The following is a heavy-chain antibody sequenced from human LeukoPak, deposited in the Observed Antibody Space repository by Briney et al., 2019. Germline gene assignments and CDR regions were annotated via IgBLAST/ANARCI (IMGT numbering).Heavy chain of an antibody. CDR2: ISTRSTYI. D-gene: IGHD6-13*01. Sequence: ASVKVSCKASGYTFTSYAMNWVRQAPGKGLEWISSISTRSTYIYYADSVKGRFTISRDNDKNSLYLQMHSLRAEDTAVYYCATSAAGPDYWGQGTLVTVSS. CDR1: GYTFTSYA. J-gene: IGHJ4*02. CDR3: ATSAAGPDY. V-gene: IGHV3-21*01.